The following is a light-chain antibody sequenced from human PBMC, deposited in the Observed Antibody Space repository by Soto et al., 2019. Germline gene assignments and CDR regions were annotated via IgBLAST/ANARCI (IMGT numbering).Light chain of an antibody. CDR1: QGIGNY. V-gene: IGKV1-9*01. J-gene: IGKJ3*01. CDR2: AAS. Sequence: IKPTQTLSSVSASVEDRVSITCRASQGIGNYLAWYQQKPGKVPKLLIYAASTLQSGVPSRFSGSGPGTDFTLTIGSLQLEDFATYYCQQLNTSPRTFGPGTKVDIK. CDR3: QQLNTSPRT.